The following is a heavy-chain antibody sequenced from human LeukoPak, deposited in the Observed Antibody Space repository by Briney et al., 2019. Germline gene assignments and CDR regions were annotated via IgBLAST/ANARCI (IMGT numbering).Heavy chain of an antibody. CDR3: ARHYYDSSGYYYGLDY. Sequence: PSETLSLTCAVYGGSFSGYYWSWIRQPPGKGLEWIGEINHSGSTNYNPPLKSRVTISVDTSKNQFSLKLSSVTAADTAVYYCARHYYDSSGYYYGLDYWGQGTLVTVSS. V-gene: IGHV4-34*01. CDR1: GGSFSGYY. D-gene: IGHD3-22*01. J-gene: IGHJ4*02. CDR2: INHSGST.